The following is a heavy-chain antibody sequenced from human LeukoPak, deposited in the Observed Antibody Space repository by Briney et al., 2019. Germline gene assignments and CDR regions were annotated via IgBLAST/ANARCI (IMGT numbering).Heavy chain of an antibody. CDR2: IYSGGST. V-gene: IGHV3-53*01. CDR3: ARPSAYYYYGMDV. D-gene: IGHD6-6*01. Sequence: GGSLRLSCAASGFTVSSNYMSWVRQAPGKGLEWVSVIYSGGSTYYADSVKGRSTISRDNSKNTLYLQMNSLRAEDTAVYYCARPSAYYYYGMDVWGQGTTVTVSS. CDR1: GFTVSSNY. J-gene: IGHJ6*02.